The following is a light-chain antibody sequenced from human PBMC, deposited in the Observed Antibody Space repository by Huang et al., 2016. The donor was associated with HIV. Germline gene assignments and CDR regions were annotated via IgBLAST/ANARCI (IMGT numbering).Light chain of an antibody. V-gene: IGKV1-39*01. J-gene: IGKJ4*01. CDR2: SAS. Sequence: DIQMTQSPSSLSASVGDRVTITCRPSQSISNYLNWYQQKPGKAPKLLIYSASSLQSGVPSRFSGSGSVTDFTLTISSLQPEDFATYYCQQSYNTPLAFGGGTKVQI. CDR3: QQSYNTPLA. CDR1: QSISNY.